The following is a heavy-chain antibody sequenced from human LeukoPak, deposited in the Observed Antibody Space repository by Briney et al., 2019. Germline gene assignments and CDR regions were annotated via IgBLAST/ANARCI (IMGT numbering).Heavy chain of an antibody. V-gene: IGHV3-21*01. CDR2: ISSSSSYI. J-gene: IGHJ4*02. Sequence: GGSLRLSCAASGFTFSSYSMNWVRQAPGKGLEWVSSISSSSSYIYYADSVKGRFTISRDNAKNSLYLQMNSLRAEDTAAYYCARGRLVVRWLRVLEYYFDYWGQGTLVTVSS. CDR3: ARGRLVVRWLRVLEYYFDY. CDR1: GFTFSSYS. D-gene: IGHD2-15*01.